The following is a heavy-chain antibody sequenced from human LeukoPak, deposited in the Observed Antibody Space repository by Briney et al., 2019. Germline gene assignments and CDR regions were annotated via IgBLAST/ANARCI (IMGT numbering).Heavy chain of an antibody. J-gene: IGHJ4*02. CDR2: IYSGGST. CDR1: GFTVSSNY. CDR3: ARAKMGFGEYFDY. V-gene: IGHV3-53*01. Sequence: GGSLRLSCAASGFTVSSNYMSWVRQAPGKGLEWVSVIYSGGSTYYADSVKGRFTISRDNSKNTLYLQMNSLRAEDTAVYYCARAKMGFGEYFDYWGQGTLVTVSS. D-gene: IGHD3-10*01.